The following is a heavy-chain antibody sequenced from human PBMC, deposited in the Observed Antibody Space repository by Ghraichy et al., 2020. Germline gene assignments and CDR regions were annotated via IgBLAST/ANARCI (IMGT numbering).Heavy chain of an antibody. CDR3: AKDSNPVLDYCFYGMGV. J-gene: IGHJ6*02. V-gene: IGHV3-33*06. CDR1: GFTFSRYG. Sequence: GGSLRLSCAASGFTFSRYGMHWVRQAPGKGLEWVAVIWYDGSKKYYADSVKGRFTISRDNSKNTLYLQLNSLSAEDTAVYYCAKDSNPVLDYCFYGMGVWGQGTTVTVSS. D-gene: IGHD3-3*01. CDR2: IWYDGSKK.